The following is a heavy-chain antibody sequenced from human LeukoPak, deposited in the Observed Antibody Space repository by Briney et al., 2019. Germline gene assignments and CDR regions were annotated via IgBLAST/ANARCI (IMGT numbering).Heavy chain of an antibody. J-gene: IGHJ4*02. CDR3: AKDLNGDYDVAFDY. D-gene: IGHD4-17*01. V-gene: IGHV3-30*18. Sequence: AGGSLRLSCAASGFTFGSYGMHWVRQAPGKGLEWVAVISYDGSNKYYADSVKGRFTISRDNSKNTLYLQMNSLRAEDTAVYYCAKDLNGDYDVAFDYWGQGTLVTVSS. CDR1: GFTFGSYG. CDR2: ISYDGSNK.